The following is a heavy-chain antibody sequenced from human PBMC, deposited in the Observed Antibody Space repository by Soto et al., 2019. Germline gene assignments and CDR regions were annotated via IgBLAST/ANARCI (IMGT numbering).Heavy chain of an antibody. Sequence: SETLSLTCTVSGGSVSSGSYYWSWIRQPPGKGLEWIGYIYYSGSTNYNPSLKSRVTISVDTSKNQFSLKLSSVTAADTAVYYCATFCSGGSCYTDALDIWGQGTMGTVSS. CDR1: GGSVSSGSYY. V-gene: IGHV4-61*01. J-gene: IGHJ3*02. CDR3: ATFCSGGSCYTDALDI. CDR2: IYYSGST. D-gene: IGHD2-15*01.